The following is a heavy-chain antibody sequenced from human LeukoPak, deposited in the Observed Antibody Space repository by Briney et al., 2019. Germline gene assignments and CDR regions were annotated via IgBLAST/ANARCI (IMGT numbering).Heavy chain of an antibody. D-gene: IGHD6-13*01. Sequence: SQTLSLTCAISGDSVSSNSAAWSWIRQPPGKGLEWIGYIYYSGSTNYNPSLKSRVTISVDTSKNQFSLKLSSVTAADTAVYYCARVASYSSSWYFPSNAFDIWGQGTMVTVSS. J-gene: IGHJ3*02. CDR2: IYYSGST. V-gene: IGHV4-61*01. CDR1: GDSVSSNSAA. CDR3: ARVASYSSSWYFPSNAFDI.